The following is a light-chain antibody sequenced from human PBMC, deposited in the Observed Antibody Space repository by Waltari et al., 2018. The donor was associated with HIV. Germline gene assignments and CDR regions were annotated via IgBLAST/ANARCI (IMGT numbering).Light chain of an antibody. CDR1: SSNIGEGYD. CDR3: QSYDSSLSAWV. Sequence: QSVLTQPPSVSGAPGQRVSISCTGSSSNIGEGYDVHWYQELPGTAPKLLIYVDNNRPSGVPGRCSGSKSCTSASLAITGLQFEDEADYYCQSYDSSLSAWVFGGGTKLTVL. J-gene: IGLJ3*02. V-gene: IGLV1-40*01. CDR2: VDN.